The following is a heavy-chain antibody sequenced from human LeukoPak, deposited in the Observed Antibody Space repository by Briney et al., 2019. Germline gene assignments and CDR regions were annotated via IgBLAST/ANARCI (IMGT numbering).Heavy chain of an antibody. V-gene: IGHV4-59*08. Sequence: SETLSLTCTVSGGSISSYYWSWIRQPPGKGLEWIGYIYYSGSTNYNPSLKSRVTISVDTSKNQFSLKLSSVTAADTAVYYCAVTYYYDSSGYYANYWGQGTLVTVSP. J-gene: IGHJ4*02. CDR1: GGSISSYY. CDR2: IYYSGST. D-gene: IGHD3-22*01. CDR3: AVTYYYDSSGYYANY.